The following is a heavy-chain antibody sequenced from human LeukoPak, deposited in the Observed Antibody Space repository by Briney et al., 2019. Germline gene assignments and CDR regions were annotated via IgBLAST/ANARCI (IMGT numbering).Heavy chain of an antibody. Sequence: SETLSLTCTVSGYSISSGSYWGWIRQPPGKGLEWIGGIYHSWSTYYNPSLKNRVTISVDTSQNQFSPKLNSVTAANTAVYYCARYRAGVFDYWGQGTLVTVSS. CDR1: GYSISSGSY. D-gene: IGHD1-26*01. CDR2: IYHSWST. V-gene: IGHV4-38-2*02. CDR3: ARYRAGVFDY. J-gene: IGHJ4*02.